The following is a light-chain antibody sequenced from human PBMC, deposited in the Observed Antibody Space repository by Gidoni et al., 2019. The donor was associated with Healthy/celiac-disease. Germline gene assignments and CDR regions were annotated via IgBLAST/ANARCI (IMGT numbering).Light chain of an antibody. J-gene: IGKJ5*01. Sequence: DIVLTQSPATLSLSPGERATLSCRASQSVSSYLAWYQQKPGHAPRLLIYDASNRATGIPARFSGSGSGTDFTLTISSLEPEDFAVYYCQQRSNWPITFXQXTRLEIK. CDR2: DAS. CDR1: QSVSSY. CDR3: QQRSNWPIT. V-gene: IGKV3-11*01.